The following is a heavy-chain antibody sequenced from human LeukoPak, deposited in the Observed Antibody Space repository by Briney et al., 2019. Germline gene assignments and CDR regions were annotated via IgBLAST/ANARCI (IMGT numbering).Heavy chain of an antibody. V-gene: IGHV3-23*01. CDR3: AKARGGDYVWGSFDY. D-gene: IGHD3-16*01. J-gene: IGHJ4*02. Sequence: GGSLRLSCAASGFTFSSYAMSWVRQAPGKGLEWVSAISGSGGSTYYADSVKGRFTISRDNSKNTLYLQMNSLRAEDTAVYYCAKARGGDYVWGSFDYWGQGTLVTVSS. CDR1: GFTFSSYA. CDR2: ISGSGGST.